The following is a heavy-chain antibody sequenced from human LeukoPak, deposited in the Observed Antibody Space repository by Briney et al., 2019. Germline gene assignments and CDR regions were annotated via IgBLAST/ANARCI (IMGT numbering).Heavy chain of an antibody. CDR2: IIPVFGAA. CDR3: AINQAGYCGGGSCYRHEFYYMDV. CDR1: GGTFSTYV. J-gene: IGHJ6*03. V-gene: IGHV1-69*06. D-gene: IGHD2-15*01. Sequence: SVKVSCKASGGTFSTYVIRWVRQAPGQGLEWMGGIIPVFGAANYAEKFQDRVTITADKSTTTAYMELSSLRSEDTAMYYCAINQAGYCGGGSCYRHEFYYMDVWGKGTSVTVSS.